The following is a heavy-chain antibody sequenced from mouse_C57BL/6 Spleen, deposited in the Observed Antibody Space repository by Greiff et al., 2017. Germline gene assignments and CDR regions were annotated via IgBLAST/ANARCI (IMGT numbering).Heavy chain of an antibody. Sequence: EVQLQQSGAELVKPGASVKLSCTASGFNIKDYYMHWVKQRTEQGLEWIGRIDPEDGVTKYAPKFQGKATITADTSSNTAYLQLSSLTSEDTAVYYCARRGYYNYYAMDYWGQGTSVTVSS. D-gene: IGHD2-3*01. J-gene: IGHJ4*01. V-gene: IGHV14-2*01. CDR3: ARRGYYNYYAMDY. CDR1: GFNIKDYY. CDR2: IDPEDGVT.